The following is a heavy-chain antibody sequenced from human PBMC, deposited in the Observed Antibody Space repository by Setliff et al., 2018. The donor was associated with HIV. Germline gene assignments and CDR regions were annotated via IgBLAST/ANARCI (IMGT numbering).Heavy chain of an antibody. CDR3: ARADPLGEQVWSLQFFQL. Sequence: GGSLRLSCAASGFTFSDYWMHWVRQVPGKGLVWVSRINSDGSTTNYADSVRGRFTISRDNAKNTLYLQMNSLRAEDAAVYYCARADPLGEQVWSLQFFQLWGQGTLVT. V-gene: IGHV3-74*01. CDR2: INSDGSTT. D-gene: IGHD3-10*01. CDR1: GFTFSDYW. J-gene: IGHJ1*01.